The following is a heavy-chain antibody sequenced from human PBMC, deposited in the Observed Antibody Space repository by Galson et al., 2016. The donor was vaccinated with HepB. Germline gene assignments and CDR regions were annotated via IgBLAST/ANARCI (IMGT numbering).Heavy chain of an antibody. Sequence: SLRLSCAASGFIFSDYEMCWVRQTPGKGLEWISYIRGSGGTAYYSDSLQSRFSISRDNINNLVYLQMNYLRAEDTATYYCARLRYYYGSGSYFDFWGQGTLVTVSS. CDR3: ARLRYYYGSGSYFDF. J-gene: IGHJ4*02. D-gene: IGHD3-10*01. CDR2: IRGSGGTA. V-gene: IGHV3-48*03. CDR1: GFIFSDYE.